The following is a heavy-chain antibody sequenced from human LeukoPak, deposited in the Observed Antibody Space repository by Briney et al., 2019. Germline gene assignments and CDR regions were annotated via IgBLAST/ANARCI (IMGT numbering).Heavy chain of an antibody. CDR3: ARLSPYYYYMDV. CDR2: IYTSGST. J-gene: IGHJ6*03. CDR1: GGSISSYY. V-gene: IGHV4-4*09. Sequence: SETLSLTCTVSGGSISSYYWSWIRQPPGKGLEWIGYIYTSGSTNYNPSLKSRVTISVDTSKNQFSLKLSSVTAADMAVYYCARLSPYYYYMDVWGKGTTVTVSS.